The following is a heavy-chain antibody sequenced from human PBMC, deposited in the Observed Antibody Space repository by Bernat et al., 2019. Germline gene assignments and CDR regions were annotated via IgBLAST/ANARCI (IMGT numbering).Heavy chain of an antibody. Sequence: EVRLVESGGGLVEPGRSLRLSCRASGFTFSSFAMTWVRQAPGKGLEWVSVISGSDGSTYYADSVKGRFTISRDNSENTLYLKMNSLRAEDTAVYYCAKDTPISDYPLGYFDYWGQGTLVTVSS. V-gene: IGHV3-23*04. D-gene: IGHD4-17*01. CDR3: AKDTPISDYPLGYFDY. CDR2: ISGSDGST. J-gene: IGHJ4*02. CDR1: GFTFSSFA.